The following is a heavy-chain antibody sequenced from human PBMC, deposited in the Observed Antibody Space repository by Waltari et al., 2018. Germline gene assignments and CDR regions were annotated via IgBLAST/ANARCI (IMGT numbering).Heavy chain of an antibody. V-gene: IGHV3-23*01. Sequence: EVQLLESGGGLVQPGGSLRLSCAASGFTFSSYPMSWVRQAPGKGLEWVSSISDSGGGTYYADSVKGRFTISRDNSKNTLYLQLNSLRAEDTAVYYCAKYSSAAAEDFQHWGQGTLVTVSS. J-gene: IGHJ1*01. CDR2: ISDSGGGT. CDR3: AKYSSAAAEDFQH. CDR1: GFTFSSYP. D-gene: IGHD6-13*01.